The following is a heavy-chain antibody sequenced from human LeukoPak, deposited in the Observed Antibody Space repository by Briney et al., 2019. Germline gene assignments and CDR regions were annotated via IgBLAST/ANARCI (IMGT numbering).Heavy chain of an antibody. CDR2: ISYDGSNK. J-gene: IGHJ5*02. D-gene: IGHD2-15*01. CDR1: GFTFSSYA. Sequence: PGRSLRLSCAASGFTFSSYAMHWVRQAPGKGLEWVAVISYDGSNKYYADSVKGRFTISRDNSKNTLYLQMNNLRAEDTAVYYCARVRLRVVVAYNWFDPWGQGTLVTVSS. CDR3: ARVRLRVVVAYNWFDP. V-gene: IGHV3-30-3*01.